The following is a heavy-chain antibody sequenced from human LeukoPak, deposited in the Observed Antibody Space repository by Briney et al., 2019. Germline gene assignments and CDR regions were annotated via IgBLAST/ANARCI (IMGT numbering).Heavy chain of an antibody. Sequence: SETLSLTRTVSGGSISSYYWSWIRQPPGKGLEWIGYIYYSGSTNYNPSLKSRVTISVETSKNQFSLKLTSVTAADTAVYYCARRGSSWYDWSATWFDPWGQGTLVTVSS. D-gene: IGHD6-13*01. J-gene: IGHJ5*02. CDR3: ARRGSSWYDWSATWFDP. V-gene: IGHV4-59*08. CDR1: GGSISSYY. CDR2: IYYSGST.